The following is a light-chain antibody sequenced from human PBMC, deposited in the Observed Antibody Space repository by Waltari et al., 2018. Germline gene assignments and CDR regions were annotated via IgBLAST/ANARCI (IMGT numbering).Light chain of an antibody. CDR3: QQYYTYSLWA. Sequence: EIQMTQSPSTLSASVGDRVTFTCRASGSIGTSLAWYQQKSGKAPKLLIYHASTLEGGVPSRFSGSGSGTDFTLTISSLQPDDFATYFCQQYYTYSLWAFGQGTKVETK. J-gene: IGKJ1*01. V-gene: IGKV1-5*01. CDR2: HAS. CDR1: GSIGTS.